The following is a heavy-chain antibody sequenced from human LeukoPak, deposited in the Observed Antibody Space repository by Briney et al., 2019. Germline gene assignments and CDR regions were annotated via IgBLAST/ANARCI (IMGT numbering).Heavy chain of an antibody. CDR2: TSAHNGNT. V-gene: IGHV1-18*04. CDR1: GYTFSNFG. J-gene: IGHJ5*02. CDR3: ARDGEFCTSTTCYLWFDP. D-gene: IGHD2-2*01. Sequence: ASVKVSCKASGYTFSNFGITWVRQAPGQGLEWMGWTSAHNGNTNYAKKLQGRVTMTTDTSTNTAYMELRSLRSGDTAVYFCARDGEFCTSTTCYLWFDPWGQGTLVTVSS.